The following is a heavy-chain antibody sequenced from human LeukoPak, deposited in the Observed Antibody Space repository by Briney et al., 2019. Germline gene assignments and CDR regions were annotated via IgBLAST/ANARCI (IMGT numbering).Heavy chain of an antibody. CDR1: GYTFTSHS. J-gene: IGHJ3*02. CDR3: ARDRRYSYGTDAFDI. Sequence: GASVKVSCKASGYTFTSHSINWVREAPGQELERMGWISAYNGNTNYAQKFQGRVTMTTDTSTSTAYMELRSLRSDDTAVYYCARDRRYSYGTDAFDIWGQGTMVTVSS. D-gene: IGHD5-18*01. CDR2: ISAYNGNT. V-gene: IGHV1-18*01.